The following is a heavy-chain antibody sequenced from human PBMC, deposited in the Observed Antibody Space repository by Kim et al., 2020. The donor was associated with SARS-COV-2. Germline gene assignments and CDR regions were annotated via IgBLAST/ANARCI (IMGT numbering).Heavy chain of an antibody. D-gene: IGHD5-18*01. V-gene: IGHV3-23*01. J-gene: IGHJ4*02. CDR3: AKVDTARSKSSYFDY. Sequence: DSVKGRFTISRDNSKNTLYLQMNSLRAEDTAVYYCAKVDTARSKSSYFDYWGQGTLVTVSS.